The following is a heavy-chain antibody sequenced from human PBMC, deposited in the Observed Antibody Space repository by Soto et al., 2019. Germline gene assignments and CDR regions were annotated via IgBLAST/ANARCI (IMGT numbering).Heavy chain of an antibody. V-gene: IGHV1-18*04. CDR3: ARTPRAQMIVLEAATRFDY. CDR2: ISPYNGDT. J-gene: IGHJ4*02. D-gene: IGHD2-15*01. Sequence: VASVKVSCKASGYTFTTDGFNWVRQAPGEGLEWMGWISPYNGDTNYAQNFQGRVTLTTDTSTSTAYMELRSLTSDDTAIYYCARTPRAQMIVLEAATRFDYWGQGTLVTVSS. CDR1: GYTFTTDG.